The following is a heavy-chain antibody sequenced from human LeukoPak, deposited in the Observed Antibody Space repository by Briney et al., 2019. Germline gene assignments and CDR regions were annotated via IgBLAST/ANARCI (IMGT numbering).Heavy chain of an antibody. J-gene: IGHJ4*02. CDR3: ARGLARTSMVTRGGVRFDY. CDR2: MNPNSGNT. D-gene: IGHD5-18*01. V-gene: IGHV1-8*01. CDR1: GYTFTSYD. Sequence: ASVKVSCKASGYTFTSYDINWVRQATGQGLEWVGWMNPNSGNTGYAQKFQGRVTMTSNTSISTAYIELSSLRYEDTAVYYCARGLARTSMVTRGGVRFDYWGQGTLVTVSS.